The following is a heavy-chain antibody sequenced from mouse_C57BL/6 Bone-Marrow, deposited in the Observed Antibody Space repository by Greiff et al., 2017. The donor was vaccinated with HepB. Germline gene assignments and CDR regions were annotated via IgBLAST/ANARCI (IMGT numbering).Heavy chain of an antibody. Sequence: QVQLQQSGPGLVAPSQSLSITCTVSGFSLTSYGVHWVRQPPGKGLEWLVVIWSDGSTTYNSALKSRLSISKDNSKSQVFLKMNSLQTDDTAMYYCARHWTILRHAMDYWGQGTSATVSS. J-gene: IGHJ4*01. V-gene: IGHV2-6-1*01. D-gene: IGHD2-4*01. CDR2: IWSDGST. CDR3: ARHWTILRHAMDY. CDR1: GFSLTSYG.